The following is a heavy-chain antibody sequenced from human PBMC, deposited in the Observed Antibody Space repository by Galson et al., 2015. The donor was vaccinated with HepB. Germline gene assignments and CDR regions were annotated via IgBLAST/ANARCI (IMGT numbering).Heavy chain of an antibody. V-gene: IGHV6-1*01. CDR3: ARDEGGYSSSLGWGMDV. J-gene: IGHJ6*02. CDR1: GDSVSSNSAA. Sequence: CAISGDSVSSNSAAWNWIRQSPSRGLEWLGRTYYRSKWYNDYAVSVKSRITINPDTSKDQFSLQLNSVTPKDTAVYYCARDEGGYSSSLGWGMDVWGQGTTVTVSS. D-gene: IGHD6-13*01. CDR2: TYYRSKWYN.